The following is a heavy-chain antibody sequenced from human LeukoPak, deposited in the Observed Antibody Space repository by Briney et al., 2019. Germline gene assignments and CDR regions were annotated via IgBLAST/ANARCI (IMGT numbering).Heavy chain of an antibody. J-gene: IGHJ3*02. D-gene: IGHD3-22*01. V-gene: IGHV4-61*02. CDR3: AREVTRIGLIVIVTEAFDI. CDR1: GGSISSGSYY. CDR2: IYTSGST. Sequence: SQTLSLTCTVSGGSISSGSYYWSWIQQPAGKGLEWIGRIYTSGSTNYNPSLKSRVTMSVDTSKNQFSLELTSVTAADTAVYYCAREVTRIGLIVIVTEAFDIWGQGTMVTVSS.